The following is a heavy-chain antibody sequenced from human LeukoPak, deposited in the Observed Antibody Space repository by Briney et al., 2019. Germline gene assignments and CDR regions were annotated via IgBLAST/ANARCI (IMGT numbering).Heavy chain of an antibody. Sequence: SETLSLTCAVYGGSFSGYYWSWIRQPPGKGLEWIGEINHSGSTNYNPSLKSRVTISVGTSKNQFSLKLSSVTAADTAVYYCAREGMITFGGVIVIDSWFDPWGQGTLVTVSS. J-gene: IGHJ5*02. D-gene: IGHD3-16*02. CDR2: INHSGST. CDR3: AREGMITFGGVIVIDSWFDP. CDR1: GGSFSGYY. V-gene: IGHV4-34*01.